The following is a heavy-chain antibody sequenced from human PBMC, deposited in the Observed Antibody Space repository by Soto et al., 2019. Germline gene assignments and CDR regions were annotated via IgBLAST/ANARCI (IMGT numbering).Heavy chain of an antibody. CDR2: IGPGGTI. CDR3: ANKVPGPKPFDY. D-gene: IGHD6-19*01. CDR1: GFSFSSYS. J-gene: IGHJ4*02. V-gene: IGHV3-23*01. Sequence: EVQLLESGGGLVQPGGSLRLSCAASGFSFSSYSMNWVRQAPGKGLEWVSAIGPGGTIYYADSVKGRFTISRDNSKNTLYLQMDSLRAEDTALYYCANKVPGPKPFDYWGQGTLVTVSS.